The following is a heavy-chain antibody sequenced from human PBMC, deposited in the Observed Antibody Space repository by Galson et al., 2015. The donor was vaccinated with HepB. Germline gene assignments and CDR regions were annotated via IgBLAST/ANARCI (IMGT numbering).Heavy chain of an antibody. CDR2: ITSRVGNS. D-gene: IGHD2-15*01. J-gene: IGHJ4*02. V-gene: IGHV3-23*01. Sequence: SLRLSCAASGFSFTRYAMTWVRQAPGQGLEWVSSITSRVGNSYYTHSVKGRFTVSTDNSKNTLLLQLSSMRAEDTAMYFCAKDGLMVANNPYHVYYWGQGTLVTVSS. CDR3: AKDGLMVANNPYHVYY. CDR1: GFSFTRYA.